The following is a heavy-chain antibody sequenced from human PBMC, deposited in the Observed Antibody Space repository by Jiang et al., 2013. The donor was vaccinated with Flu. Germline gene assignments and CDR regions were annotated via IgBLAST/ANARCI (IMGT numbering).Heavy chain of an antibody. Sequence: GPGLVKPSETLSLTCIVSGGSFSRSSYYWGWIRQPPGKGPEWIGSMYYSGSTYYNPSLKSRVTISVDTSKNQFSLKLSSVTAADTAVYSCARQAGYTYGYYWYFDLWGRGT. V-gene: IGHV4-39*01. D-gene: IGHD5-18*01. CDR3: ARQAGYTYGYYWYFDL. CDR1: GGSFSRSSYY. J-gene: IGHJ2*01. CDR2: MYYSGST.